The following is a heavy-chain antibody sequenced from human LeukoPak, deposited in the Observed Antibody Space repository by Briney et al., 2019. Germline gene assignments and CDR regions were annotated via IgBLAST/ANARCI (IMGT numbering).Heavy chain of an antibody. D-gene: IGHD4-23*01. CDR1: GFTFSSYA. J-gene: IGHJ3*02. CDR3: AFLPTVVTPAAFDI. V-gene: IGHV3-23*01. CDR2: ISGSGGST. Sequence: GGSLRLSCAASGFTFSSYAMSWLRQAPGKGLEWVSSISGSGGSTYYADSVKGRFTISRDNSKNTLYLQMNSLRAEDTAVYYCAFLPTVVTPAAFDIWGQGTMVTVSS.